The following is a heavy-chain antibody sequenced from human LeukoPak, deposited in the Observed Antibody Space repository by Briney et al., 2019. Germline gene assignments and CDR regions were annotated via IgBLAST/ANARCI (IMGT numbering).Heavy chain of an antibody. Sequence: SETLSLTCAVYGGSFSGYYWGWIRQPPGKGLEWIGSIYHSGSTNYNPSLKSRVTISVDTSKNQFSLKLSSVTAVDTAVYYCAREENSSSSEEYFQHWGQGTLVTVSS. CDR2: IYHSGST. CDR3: AREENSSSSEEYFQH. V-gene: IGHV4-34*01. D-gene: IGHD6-6*01. J-gene: IGHJ1*01. CDR1: GGSFSGYY.